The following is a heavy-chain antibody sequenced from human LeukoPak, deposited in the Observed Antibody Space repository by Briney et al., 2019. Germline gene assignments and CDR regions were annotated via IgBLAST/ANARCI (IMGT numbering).Heavy chain of an antibody. CDR1: GGSLSSYY. D-gene: IGHD4-17*01. J-gene: IGHJ3*02. V-gene: IGHV4-59*08. CDR3: ARHNYDDYVFDI. CDR2: INYSGSA. Sequence: SETLSLTCTVSGGSLSSYYFSWIRQSPGKGLDWIAYINYSGSASYNPSLKSRVTMSVDTSKQFSLSLSSVTAADTAVYYCARHNYDDYVFDIWGQGTKVTVSS.